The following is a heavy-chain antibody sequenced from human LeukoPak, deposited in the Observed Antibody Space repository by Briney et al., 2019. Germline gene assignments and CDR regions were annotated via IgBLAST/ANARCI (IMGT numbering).Heavy chain of an antibody. CDR3: ARDAKQQLAYDAFDI. Sequence: GGSLRLSCAASGFTFSSYAMHWVRQAPGKGLEYVSAISSNGGSTYYANSVKGRFTISRDNSKNTLYLQMDSLRAEDMAVYCCARDAKQQLAYDAFDIWGQGTMVTVSS. J-gene: IGHJ3*02. CDR2: ISSNGGST. V-gene: IGHV3-64*01. D-gene: IGHD6-13*01. CDR1: GFTFSSYA.